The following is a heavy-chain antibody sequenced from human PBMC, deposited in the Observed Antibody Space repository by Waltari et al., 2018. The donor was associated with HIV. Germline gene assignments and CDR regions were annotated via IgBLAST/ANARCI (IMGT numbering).Heavy chain of an antibody. CDR3: GREGDYYDSSPFDY. D-gene: IGHD3-22*01. J-gene: IGHJ4*02. CDR1: GFPFHPFP. V-gene: IGHV3-30-3*01. Sequence: QVQLVASGGGVVHPGRSLRLSCAASGFPFHPFPMHWVRQAPGKGLEWVAVISWDGSNKHYADSVKGRCTISRDNSRNSLYLQMSSLRAEDTAVYYCGREGDYYDSSPFDYWGQGTLVTVSS. CDR2: ISWDGSNK.